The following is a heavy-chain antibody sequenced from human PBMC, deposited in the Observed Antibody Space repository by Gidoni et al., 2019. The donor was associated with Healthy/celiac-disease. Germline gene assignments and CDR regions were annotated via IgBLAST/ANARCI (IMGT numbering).Heavy chain of an antibody. Sequence: EVQLVESGGGLVKPGGSLRLSCAAPGFTFSSYSMNWVRQAPGKGLGWVSSISSSSSYIYYADSVKGRFTISRDNAKNSLYLQMNSLRAEDTAVYYCAVFLPTDYYYYGMDVWGQGTTVTVSS. D-gene: IGHD2-21*01. CDR2: ISSSSSYI. J-gene: IGHJ6*02. CDR3: AVFLPTDYYYYGMDV. V-gene: IGHV3-21*01. CDR1: GFTFSSYS.